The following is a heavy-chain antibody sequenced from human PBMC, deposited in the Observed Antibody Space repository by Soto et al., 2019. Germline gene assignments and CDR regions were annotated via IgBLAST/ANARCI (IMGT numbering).Heavy chain of an antibody. J-gene: IGHJ6*02. CDR3: ARVPLVNIYYYGMDV. D-gene: IGHD6-6*01. CDR2: IYHSGTT. V-gene: IGHV4-30-2*01. Sequence: SETLSLTCAVSGGSISSGGYCWSWIRQPPGKGLEWIGYIYHSGTTYYNPSLKSRVTMSVDISKNQFSLKLSSVTAANTAVYYCARVPLVNIYYYGMDVWGQGTTVTVSS. CDR1: GGSISSGGYC.